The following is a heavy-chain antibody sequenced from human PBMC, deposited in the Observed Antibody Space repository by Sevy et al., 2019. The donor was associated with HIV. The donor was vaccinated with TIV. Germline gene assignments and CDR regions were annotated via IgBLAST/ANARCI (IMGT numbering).Heavy chain of an antibody. Sequence: GGSLRLSCAASGFTFSSYSMNWVRQAPGKGLEWVSYISSSSSTIYYADSVKGRSTISRDNAKNSLYLQMNSLRDEDTAVYYCASLAYCGGDCYSGAFDIWGQGTMVTVSS. J-gene: IGHJ3*02. V-gene: IGHV3-48*02. D-gene: IGHD2-21*02. CDR1: GFTFSSYS. CDR3: ASLAYCGGDCYSGAFDI. CDR2: ISSSSSTI.